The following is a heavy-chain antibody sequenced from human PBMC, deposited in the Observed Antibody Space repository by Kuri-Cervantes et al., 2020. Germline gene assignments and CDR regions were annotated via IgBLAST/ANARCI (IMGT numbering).Heavy chain of an antibody. D-gene: IGHD6-6*01. CDR1: EFIFGSYA. Sequence: GSLRLSCAASEFIFGSYAMHWVRQAPGKGLEWVAVISYDGSNKYYADYVKGRFTISRDNSKNTLYQQMNSLSAEDTAVYYCARLPRISSSSPPSTLGYWGHGTLVTVSS. J-gene: IGHJ4*01. CDR3: ARLPRISSSSPPSTLGY. CDR2: ISYDGSNK. V-gene: IGHV3-30-3*01.